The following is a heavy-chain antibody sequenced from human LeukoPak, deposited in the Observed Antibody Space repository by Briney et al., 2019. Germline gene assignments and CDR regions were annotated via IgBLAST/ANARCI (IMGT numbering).Heavy chain of an antibody. CDR1: GDSISNYY. V-gene: IGHV4-4*07. Sequence: SETLSLTCTVSGDSISNYYWSWIRQPAGKGLEWIGRTHTSGTTNYNPSPKSRVTMSVDTFKNQFSLKVNSVTAADTAVYYCARGYGSGRYFDYWGQGTLVTVSS. CDR2: THTSGTT. D-gene: IGHD3-10*01. J-gene: IGHJ4*02. CDR3: ARGYGSGRYFDY.